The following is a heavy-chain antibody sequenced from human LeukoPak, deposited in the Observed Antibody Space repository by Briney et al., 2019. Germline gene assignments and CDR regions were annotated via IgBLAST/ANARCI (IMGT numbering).Heavy chain of an antibody. D-gene: IGHD2-2*01. CDR1: GYTFTDYY. V-gene: IGHV1-2*02. CDR3: ARGNFLYCSSTTCLFDY. J-gene: IGHJ4*02. CDR2: INPNDGDT. Sequence: ASVKVSCKASGYTFTDYYMHWVRQAPGQGGEWMGWINPNDGDTNYAQKFQGRVTMTRDTSISTAHMEVSRLRSDDTAVYYCARGNFLYCSSTTCLFDYWGQGTLVTVSS.